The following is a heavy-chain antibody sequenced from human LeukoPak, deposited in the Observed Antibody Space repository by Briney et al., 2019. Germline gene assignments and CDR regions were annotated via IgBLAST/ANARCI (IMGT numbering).Heavy chain of an antibody. D-gene: IGHD6-25*01. V-gene: IGHV4-34*01. CDR2: INHSGST. CDR1: GGSFSGYY. J-gene: IGHJ4*02. CDR3: ARLVERIDY. Sequence: SETLSLTCAVYGGSFSGYYWSWIRQPPGKGLEWIGEINHSGSTNYNPSLKSRVTISVDTSKNQFSLKLSSVTAADTAVYYCARLVERIDYWGQGTLVTVSS.